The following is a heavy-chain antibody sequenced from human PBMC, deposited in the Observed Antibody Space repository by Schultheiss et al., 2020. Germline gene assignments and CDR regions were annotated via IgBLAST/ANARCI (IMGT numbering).Heavy chain of an antibody. CDR3: VKDSMVRGVQY. V-gene: IGHV3-30-3*01. CDR1: GFTFSSYA. Sequence: WGSLRLSCAASGFTFSSYAMNWVRQAPGKGLEWVAFISYDGSNKYHADSVKGRFTISRDNSKNTLYLQMNSLRAEDTAVYYCVKDSMVRGVQYWGQGTLVTVSS. CDR2: ISYDGSNK. J-gene: IGHJ4*02. D-gene: IGHD3-10*01.